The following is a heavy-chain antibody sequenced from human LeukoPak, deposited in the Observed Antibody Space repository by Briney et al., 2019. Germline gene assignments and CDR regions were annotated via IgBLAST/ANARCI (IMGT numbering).Heavy chain of an antibody. Sequence: ASVKVSCKVSGYTLTELSMHWVRQAPGKGLEWMGGFDPEDGETIYAQKFQGRVTMTEDTSTDTAYMELSSLRTEDTALYYCAKSMQEPYYYMDVWGKGTTVTVSS. J-gene: IGHJ6*03. CDR1: GYTLTELS. CDR3: AKSMQEPYYYMDV. V-gene: IGHV1-24*01. CDR2: FDPEDGET.